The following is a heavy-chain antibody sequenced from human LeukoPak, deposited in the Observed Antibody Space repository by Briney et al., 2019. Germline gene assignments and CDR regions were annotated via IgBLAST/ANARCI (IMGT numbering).Heavy chain of an antibody. D-gene: IGHD1/OR15-1a*01. CDR3: AKNLGNKPYYYHGMDV. Sequence: GGSLRLSCAASGFTFSSYAMSWVRQAPGKGLEWVSAISGSGGSTYYADSVKGRFTISRDNSKNTLYLQMNSLRAEDTAVYYCAKNLGNKPYYYHGMDVWGKGTTVTVSS. V-gene: IGHV3-23*01. CDR1: GFTFSSYA. CDR2: ISGSGGST. J-gene: IGHJ6*04.